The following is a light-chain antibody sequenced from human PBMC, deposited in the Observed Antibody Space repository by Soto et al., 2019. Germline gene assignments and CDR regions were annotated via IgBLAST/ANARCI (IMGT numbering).Light chain of an antibody. CDR2: DVS. Sequence: QSALTQPASVAGSPGQSITIACTGTSSDVGGCNYVSWYQLHPGKAPRLVIYDVSIRPPAVSDRFSCSTSGNTASLTISGLQAEDEADYYCSSYTATRTVVFGGGTKVTVL. CDR3: SSYTATRTVV. J-gene: IGLJ3*02. CDR1: SSDVGGCNY. V-gene: IGLV2-14*03.